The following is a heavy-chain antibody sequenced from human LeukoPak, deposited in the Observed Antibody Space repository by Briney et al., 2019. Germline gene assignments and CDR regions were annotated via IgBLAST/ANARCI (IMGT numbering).Heavy chain of an antibody. Sequence: ASVKVSCKASGYTFTGYYMHWVRQAPGQGLEWMGWINPNSGGTNYAQKLQGRVTMTTDTSTSTAYMELRSLRSDDTAVYYCARLVDTAMVFDYWGQGTLVTVSS. V-gene: IGHV1-2*02. CDR2: INPNSGGT. CDR3: ARLVDTAMVFDY. CDR1: GYTFTGYY. D-gene: IGHD5-18*01. J-gene: IGHJ4*02.